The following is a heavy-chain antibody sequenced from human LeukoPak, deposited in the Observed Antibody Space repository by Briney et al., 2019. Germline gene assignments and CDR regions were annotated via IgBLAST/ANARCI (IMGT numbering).Heavy chain of an antibody. CDR3: AKVTSRGWYGAFDI. V-gene: IGHV3-23*01. D-gene: IGHD6-19*01. CDR2: ISGSGGST. CDR1: GFTFSSYA. Sequence: GGSLRLSCAASGFTFSSYAMSWVRQAPGKGLEWVSAISGSGGSTYYADSVKGRFTISRDNSKNTLYLQMNRLRGEDTGVYYCAKVTSRGWYGAFDIWGQGTMVTVSS. J-gene: IGHJ3*02.